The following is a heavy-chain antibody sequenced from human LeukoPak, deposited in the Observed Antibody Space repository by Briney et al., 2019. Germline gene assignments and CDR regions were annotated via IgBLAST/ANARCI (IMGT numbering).Heavy chain of an antibody. J-gene: IGHJ4*02. CDR1: GFTFGDYA. Sequence: GGSLRLSCTASGFTFGDYAMSWVRQAPGKGLEWVTFIRSTAYGGTTEYAASVKGRFTISRDDSKSIAYLQMNSLKTEDTAVYYCTRVNRRLPYAYFDYWGQGTLVTVSS. CDR2: IRSTAYGGTT. V-gene: IGHV3-49*04. CDR3: TRVNRRLPYAYFDY. D-gene: IGHD1-14*01.